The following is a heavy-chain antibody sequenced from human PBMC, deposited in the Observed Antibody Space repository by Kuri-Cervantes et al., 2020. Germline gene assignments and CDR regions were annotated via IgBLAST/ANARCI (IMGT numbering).Heavy chain of an antibody. D-gene: IGHD2-15*01. CDR2: INPSGGST. Sequence: GSSLKISCKASGYTFTGYYMHWVQQAPGQVLEWLGIINPSGGSTSYEQKFQCIVTMTRDTSTSTVYMELSSLRSEDTAVYYCARAEVVASIDYWGQGTLVTVSS. CDR3: ARAEVVASIDY. CDR1: GYTFTGYY. J-gene: IGHJ4*02. V-gene: IGHV1-46*01.